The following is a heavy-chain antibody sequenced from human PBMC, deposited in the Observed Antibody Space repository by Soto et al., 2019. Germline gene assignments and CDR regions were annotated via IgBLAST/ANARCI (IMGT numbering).Heavy chain of an antibody. D-gene: IGHD3-10*01. J-gene: IGHJ6*02. CDR3: ARLWHYYGPGSYYTYYYGMDV. CDR1: GGTFSSYT. CDR2: IIPILGIA. V-gene: IGHV1-69*02. Sequence: SVKVSCKASGGTFSSYTISWVRQAPGQGLEWMGRIIPILGIANYAQKFQGRVTITADKSTSTAYMELSSLRSEDTAVYYCARLWHYYGPGSYYTYYYGMDVWG.